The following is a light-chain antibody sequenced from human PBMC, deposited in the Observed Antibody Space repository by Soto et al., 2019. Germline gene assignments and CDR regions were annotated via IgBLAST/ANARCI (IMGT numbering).Light chain of an antibody. CDR2: DAS. CDR1: QIVSSY. Sequence: EIVLTQSPATLSLSPGERATLSCMASQIVSSYLAWYQQKPGQAPRLLIYDASNRATGIPARFSGSGSGTDFTLTISSLEPEDFAVYYCQQRSNWQITFGQGTRLEIK. J-gene: IGKJ5*01. V-gene: IGKV3-11*01. CDR3: QQRSNWQIT.